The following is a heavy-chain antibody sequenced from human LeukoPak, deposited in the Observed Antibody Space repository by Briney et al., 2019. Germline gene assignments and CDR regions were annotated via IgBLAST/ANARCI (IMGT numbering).Heavy chain of an antibody. V-gene: IGHV3-74*01. Sequence: GGSLRLSCAASGFTFGSYAMGWVRQAPGKGLVWVSRINGDGRNINYADSVRGRFTISRDNAKNTLYLQMNTLRVEDTAVYYCTRDLMDYDVSTGLHHYYMDVWGQGTTVTVSS. CDR2: INGDGRNI. CDR3: TRDLMDYDVSTGLHHYYMDV. J-gene: IGHJ6*02. D-gene: IGHD3-9*01. CDR1: GFTFGSYA.